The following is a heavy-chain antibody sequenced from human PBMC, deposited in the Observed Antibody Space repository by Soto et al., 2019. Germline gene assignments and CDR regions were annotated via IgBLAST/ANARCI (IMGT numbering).Heavy chain of an antibody. D-gene: IGHD3-3*01. CDR2: INPATGAA. V-gene: IGHV1-2*02. J-gene: IGHJ3*02. CDR3: ARGGGVGVAGSAAFDM. Sequence: QLHLVQSGAVVKKPGASVTVSCSASGYPVTAYYMHWVRQAPGRGLEWMGGINPATGAAKYTQTFQGGVNMARATATSTDFMDLSGVTSEDTAVFYWARGGGVGVAGSAAFDMWGQGTLVTVSS. CDR1: GYPVTAYY.